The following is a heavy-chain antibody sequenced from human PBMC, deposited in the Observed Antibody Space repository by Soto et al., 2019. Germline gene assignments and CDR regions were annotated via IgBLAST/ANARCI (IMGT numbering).Heavy chain of an antibody. CDR3: AREKAAHQGYYYYGMDV. CDR1: GFTFSSYA. J-gene: IGHJ6*02. CDR2: ISYDGSNK. V-gene: IGHV3-30-3*01. D-gene: IGHD6-6*01. Sequence: QVQLVESGGGVVQPGRSLRLSCAASGFTFSSYAMHWVRQAPGKGLEWVSVISYDGSNKYYADSVKGRFTISRDNSKNTLYRQMNSLRAEDTAVYYCAREKAAHQGYYYYGMDVWGQGTTVTVSS.